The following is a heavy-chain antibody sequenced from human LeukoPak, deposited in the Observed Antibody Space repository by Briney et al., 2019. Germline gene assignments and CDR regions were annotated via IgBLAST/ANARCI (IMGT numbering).Heavy chain of an antibody. Sequence: SVKVSCKASGGTFSSYAISWVRQAPGQGLEWMGGIIPIFGTANYAQKFQGKVTITADESTSTAYMELSSLRSEDTAVYYCARGFYYDSSGYLPYYFDYWGQGTLVTVSS. J-gene: IGHJ4*02. V-gene: IGHV1-69*01. D-gene: IGHD3-22*01. CDR3: ARGFYYDSSGYLPYYFDY. CDR1: GGTFSSYA. CDR2: IIPIFGTA.